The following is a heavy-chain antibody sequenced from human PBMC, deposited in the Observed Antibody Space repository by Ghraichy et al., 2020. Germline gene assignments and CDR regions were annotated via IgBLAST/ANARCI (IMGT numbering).Heavy chain of an antibody. CDR3: AREIGTVGRSFDY. Sequence: SETLSLSCIVSGGSISSYFWSWIRQPAGKGLEWIGRIYTRGTTNHNPSLKSRVTMSVDTSKNQISLTLTSVTAADTAVYYCAREIGTVGRSFDYWGQGTLVTVSS. D-gene: IGHD1-1*01. J-gene: IGHJ4*02. V-gene: IGHV4-4*07. CDR2: IYTRGTT. CDR1: GGSISSYF.